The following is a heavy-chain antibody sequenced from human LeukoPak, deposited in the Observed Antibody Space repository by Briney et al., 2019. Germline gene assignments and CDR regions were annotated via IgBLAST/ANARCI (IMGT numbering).Heavy chain of an antibody. CDR2: ISIIGGT. CDR1: GFTFNTYA. CDR3: TKHGERGTNRFDY. Sequence: PGGSLRLSCAASGFTFNTYAMSWVRQAPGKGLEWVSVISIIGGTYYADSVKGRFTISRDISKNTVFLQMDSLRVEDTAVYYCTKHGERGTNRFDYWGQGTLVTASS. D-gene: IGHD1-26*01. J-gene: IGHJ4*02. V-gene: IGHV3-23*01.